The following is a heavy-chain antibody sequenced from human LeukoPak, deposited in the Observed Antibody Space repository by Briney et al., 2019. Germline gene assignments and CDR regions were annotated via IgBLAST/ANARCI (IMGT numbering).Heavy chain of an antibody. CDR3: AGDVLVSGGSYYHGF. D-gene: IGHD3-10*01. CDR2: VDPKDGET. CDR1: GYALTELS. V-gene: IGHV1-24*01. Sequence: ASVKVSCKVSGYALTELSIHWGRQAPGKGFGCMGGVDPKDGETIYAQNFQDRVTVTDDRYTDTSYMELSGLTSEDTALYYCAGDVLVSGGSYYHGFWGQGTLVTVSS. J-gene: IGHJ4*02.